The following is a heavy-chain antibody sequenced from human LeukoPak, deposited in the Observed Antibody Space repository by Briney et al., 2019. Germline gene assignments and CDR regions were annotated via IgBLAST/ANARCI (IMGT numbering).Heavy chain of an antibody. V-gene: IGHV4-38-2*02. CDR3: ARVSSSWYQDWYFDL. CDR1: DFSFRSGYH. CDR2: INHSGDT. J-gene: IGHJ2*01. D-gene: IGHD6-13*01. Sequence: PSETLSLTCTVSDFSFRSGYHWGWIRQPPGKGLEWIGTINHSGDTYYNPSLKTRVTLLVDTSQNQFYLSLRSVTASDTAVYYCARVSSSWYQDWYFDLWGRGTLVTVSS.